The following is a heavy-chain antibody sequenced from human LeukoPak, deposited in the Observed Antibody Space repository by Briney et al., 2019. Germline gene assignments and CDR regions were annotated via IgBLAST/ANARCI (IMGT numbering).Heavy chain of an antibody. V-gene: IGHV3-21*01. CDR2: ISSSSYI. D-gene: IGHD2-15*01. CDR1: GFTFSSYS. Sequence: PGGSLRLSCAASGFTFSSYSMNWVRQAPGKGLEWVSSISSSSYIFYADSVKGRFTLSRDNAKNTLYLQMNSLRAEDTAVYYCARGTGGVVVVGENWFDPWGQGTLVTVSS. J-gene: IGHJ5*02. CDR3: ARGTGGVVVVGENWFDP.